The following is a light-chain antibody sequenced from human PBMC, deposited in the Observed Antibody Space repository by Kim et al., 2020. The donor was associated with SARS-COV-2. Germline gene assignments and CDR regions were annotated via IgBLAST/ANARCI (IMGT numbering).Light chain of an antibody. CDR3: QQYNRYPYT. CDR2: AAS. CDR1: QSISTW. J-gene: IGKJ2*01. Sequence: AAVVARVTITCRASQSISTWLAWYPQKPGKAPKVLIYAASSLASGVPSSFSGTGSGTEFTLTISSLQPDDFATYYCQQYNRYPYTFGQGTKLEIK. V-gene: IGKV1-5*01.